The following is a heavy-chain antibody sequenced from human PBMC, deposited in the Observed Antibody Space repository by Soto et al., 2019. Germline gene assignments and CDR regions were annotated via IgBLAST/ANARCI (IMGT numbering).Heavy chain of an antibody. J-gene: IGHJ4*02. CDR1: GFTFSSYA. Sequence: EVQLLESGGGLVQPGGSLRLSCAASGFTFSSYAMSWVRQAPGKGLEWVSAISGSGGSTYYADSVKGRFTISRDNSKNTLYLQMNSLRAEDTAVYYCATPYHYDGSGPCGYWGQGTLVTVSS. D-gene: IGHD3-22*01. CDR3: ATPYHYDGSGPCGY. CDR2: ISGSGGST. V-gene: IGHV3-23*01.